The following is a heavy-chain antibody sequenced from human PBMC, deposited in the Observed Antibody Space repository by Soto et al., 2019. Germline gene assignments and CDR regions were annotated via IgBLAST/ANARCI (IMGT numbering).Heavy chain of an antibody. CDR1: GVTFNIYA. CDR2: ITDSGAAS. J-gene: IGHJ4*02. CDR3: ARDLSVVFDY. Sequence: HGGSMRIASAASGVTFNIYAMSWVRQAPGKGLEWVSAITDSGAASHYADSVKGRFTVSRDNSKNTLYLQMNSLRADDTAVYYCARDLSVVFDYWGQGTLVTVSS. D-gene: IGHD2-15*01. V-gene: IGHV3-23*01.